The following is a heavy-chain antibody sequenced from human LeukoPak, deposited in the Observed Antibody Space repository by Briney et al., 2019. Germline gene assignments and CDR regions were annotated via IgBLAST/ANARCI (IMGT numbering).Heavy chain of an antibody. CDR3: TRLHYSSL. CDR1: GFTFRHEW. V-gene: IGHV3-15*01. J-gene: IGHJ4*02. Sequence: TRGSLRLSCAPSGFTFRHEWARWVGQAPGKGLEWVGRISTKKEGQTTDYGAPVKGRFLISRDDSKNTVYLQMDSLKTDDKGVYFCTRLHYSSLWGQGSQVTVSA. D-gene: IGHD6-19*01. CDR2: ISTKKEGQTT.